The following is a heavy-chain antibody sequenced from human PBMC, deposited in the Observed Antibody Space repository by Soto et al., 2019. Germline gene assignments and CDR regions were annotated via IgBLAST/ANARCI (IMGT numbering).Heavy chain of an antibody. D-gene: IGHD1-26*01. CDR2: HYSGGST. Sequence: GGSLRLSCAISGFSVSSNYLSWVRQAPGKGLEWVSVHYSGGSTYYADSVQGRFTISRDKSNNTLYLQMRRVRAEDAAVYFCARHRHPRGTVGATSPLDPWGQGTQVTVSS. J-gene: IGHJ5*02. CDR1: GFSVSSNY. V-gene: IGHV3-53*01. CDR3: ARHRHPRGTVGATSPLDP.